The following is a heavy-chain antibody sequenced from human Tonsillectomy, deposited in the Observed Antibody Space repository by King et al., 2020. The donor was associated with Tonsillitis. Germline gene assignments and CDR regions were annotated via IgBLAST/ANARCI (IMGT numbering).Heavy chain of an antibody. V-gene: IGHV3-30*18. J-gene: IGHJ4*02. CDR2: ISDDGRNK. CDR1: GFTFSSCA. D-gene: IGHD3-22*01. CDR3: AKESDSSGSYYGVLESAPDY. Sequence: VQLVESGGGVVQPGGSLRLSCAASGFTFSSCAMHWVRQAPGKGLEWVAVISDDGRNKYYADSVKGRFTISRDNSNNTLFLQMNSLRAEDTAVYYCAKESDSSGSYYGVLESAPDYWGQGTLVTVSS.